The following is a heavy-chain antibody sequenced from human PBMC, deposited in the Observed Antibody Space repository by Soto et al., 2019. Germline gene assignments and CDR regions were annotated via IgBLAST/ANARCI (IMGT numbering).Heavy chain of an antibody. J-gene: IGHJ5*02. CDR1: GGPFRSHT. Sequence: SVKVSCKASGGPFRSHTFSWVRQAHGQGLEWMGGIIPMFSTPNYAQKFQGRVIITADESTSTVYMELSSLRSEDTAVYYCASRPGPWGQGTLVTVSS. CDR2: IIPMFSTP. CDR3: ASRPGP. V-gene: IGHV1-69*13.